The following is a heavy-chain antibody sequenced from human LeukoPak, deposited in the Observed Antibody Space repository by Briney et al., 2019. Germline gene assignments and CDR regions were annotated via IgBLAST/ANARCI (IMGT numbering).Heavy chain of an antibody. J-gene: IGHJ4*02. V-gene: IGHV3-23*01. CDR3: AKKRGIGNYDPLFDY. Sequence: GGSLRLSCAASGFTFSSYAMSWVRQAPGKGLEWVSAISGSGGSTYYADSVKGRFTISRDNPRNMLYLQMSDLRVEDTAIYYCAKKRGIGNYDPLFDYWGQGTLVTVSS. D-gene: IGHD3-16*01. CDR1: GFTFSSYA. CDR2: ISGSGGST.